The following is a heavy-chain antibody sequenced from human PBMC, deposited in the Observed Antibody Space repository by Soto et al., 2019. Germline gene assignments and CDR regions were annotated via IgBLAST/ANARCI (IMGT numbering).Heavy chain of an antibody. D-gene: IGHD3-3*01. Sequence: DVQLVESGGDLVKPGGSLRLSCAASGFTFSNAWMNWVRQAPGKGLEWVGRIKSNPDGGTTDYAAPVKGRFTISRDDSKNTLYLQMNSLETDDTAVYYCATDLERYDFWARFDPRGRGTLVTVSS. CDR1: GFTFSNAW. CDR2: IKSNPDGGTT. CDR3: ATDLERYDFWARFDP. V-gene: IGHV3-15*07. J-gene: IGHJ5*02.